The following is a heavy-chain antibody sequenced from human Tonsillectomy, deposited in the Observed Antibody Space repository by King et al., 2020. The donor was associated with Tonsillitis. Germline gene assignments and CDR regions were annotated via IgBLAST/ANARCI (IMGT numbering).Heavy chain of an antibody. CDR1: GFTFRSYG. Sequence: VQLVESGGGVVQPGRSLRLSCAASGFTFRSYGVHWVRQAPGKGLEWVALISYDGSNKYYADSVKGRFTISRDNSKNTLYLQMNSLRAEDTAVYYFAKDPTSQWDIVVVPAAIRDYYYYYGMDVWGQGTTVTVSS. V-gene: IGHV3-30*18. D-gene: IGHD2-2*02. CDR2: ISYDGSNK. J-gene: IGHJ6*02. CDR3: AKDPTSQWDIVVVPAAIRDYYYYYGMDV.